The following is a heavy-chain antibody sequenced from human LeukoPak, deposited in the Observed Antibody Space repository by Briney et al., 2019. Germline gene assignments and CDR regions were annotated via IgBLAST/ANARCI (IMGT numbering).Heavy chain of an antibody. D-gene: IGHD6-19*01. CDR1: GGSFSGYY. J-gene: IGHJ5*02. Sequence: PSETLSLTCAVYGGSFSGYYWSWIRHPPGKGLEWIGEINHSGSTNYNPSLKSRVTISVDTPKNQFSLKLSSVTAADTAVYYCARGRRGASGWYRASWFDPWGQGTLVTVSS. CDR3: ARGRRGASGWYRASWFDP. V-gene: IGHV4-34*01. CDR2: INHSGST.